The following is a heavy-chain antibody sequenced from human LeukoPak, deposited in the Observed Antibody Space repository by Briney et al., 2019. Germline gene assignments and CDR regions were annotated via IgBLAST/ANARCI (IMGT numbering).Heavy chain of an antibody. J-gene: IGHJ5*01. CDR2: VSHSGST. CDR3: ARKVVRGVICWFDS. CDR1: GGKVSNTNYY. V-gene: IGHV4-39*01. Sequence: PSETLYIPSTVSGGKVSNTNYYWALIRAPPEMELALIGSVSHSGSTYYNPSLKSRVSTSVDTSKNQFSLNLSSVIATDTAVYYCARKVVRGVICWFDSWGQGTLVTVSS. D-gene: IGHD3-10*01.